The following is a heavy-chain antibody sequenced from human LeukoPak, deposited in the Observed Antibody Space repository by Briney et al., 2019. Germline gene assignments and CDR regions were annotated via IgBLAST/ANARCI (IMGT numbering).Heavy chain of an antibody. CDR2: FDPEDGET. CDR3: AIGAWGAHPGGAFDI. D-gene: IGHD1-26*01. CDR1: GYTLTELS. V-gene: IGHV1-24*01. Sequence: GASVKVSCKVSGYTLTELSMHWVRQAPGKGLEWMGGFDPEDGETIYAQKFQGRVTMTEDTSTDTAYMELSSLRSEDTAVYYCAIGAWGAHPGGAFDIWGQGTMVTVSS. J-gene: IGHJ3*02.